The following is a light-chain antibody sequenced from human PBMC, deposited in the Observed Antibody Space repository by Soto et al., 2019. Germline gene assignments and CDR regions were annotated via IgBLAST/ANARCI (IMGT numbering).Light chain of an antibody. CDR2: AAS. V-gene: IGKV1-39*01. CDR3: QQSYSTPIT. J-gene: IGKJ5*01. Sequence: DIQITQSPSSLSASVGEGVTITCRASQSIGIYLNWYQQEPGKAPKLLIYAASSLQSGVPARFSGSGSGTDFTLTISSLQPEDFVTYYCQQSYSTPITFGQGTRLEI. CDR1: QSIGIY.